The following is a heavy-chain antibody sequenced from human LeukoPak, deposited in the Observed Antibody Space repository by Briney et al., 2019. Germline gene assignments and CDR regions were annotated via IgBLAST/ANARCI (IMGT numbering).Heavy chain of an antibody. D-gene: IGHD3-3*01. V-gene: IGHV1-69*05. J-gene: IGHJ4*02. Sequence: SVKVSCKASGGTFSSYAISWVRQAPGQGLEWMGGIIPIFGTANYAQKFQGRVTITTDESTSTAYMELSSLRSEDTAVYYCARSDFWSGYGTTPFDYWGQGTLVTVSS. CDR1: GGTFSSYA. CDR2: IIPIFGTA. CDR3: ARSDFWSGYGTTPFDY.